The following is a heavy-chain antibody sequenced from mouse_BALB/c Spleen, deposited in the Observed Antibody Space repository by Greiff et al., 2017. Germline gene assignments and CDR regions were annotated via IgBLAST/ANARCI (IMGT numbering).Heavy chain of an antibody. CDR3: ARTPLYYGSSPWYFDV. CDR2: ISYSGST. D-gene: IGHD1-1*01. V-gene: IGHV3-8*02. CDR1: GDSITSGY. J-gene: IGHJ1*01. Sequence: VQLQQSGPSLVKPSQTLSLTCSVTGDSITSGYWNWIRKFPGNKLEYMGYISYSGSTYYNPSLKSRISITRDTSKNQYYLQLNSVTTEDTATYYCARTPLYYGSSPWYFDVWGAGTTVTVSS.